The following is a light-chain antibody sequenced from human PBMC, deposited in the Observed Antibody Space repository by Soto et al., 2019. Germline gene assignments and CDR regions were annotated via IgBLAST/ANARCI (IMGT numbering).Light chain of an antibody. Sequence: DIQMTQSPSTLSASVGDRVTITCRASQSISSWLAWYQQKPGKAPKLLIYKASSLESGVPSRFSGSGSGTECTLTISSLQPYDFATYYCQQYNSYPYTFGQGTKLEIK. CDR3: QQYNSYPYT. CDR2: KAS. J-gene: IGKJ2*01. V-gene: IGKV1-5*03. CDR1: QSISSW.